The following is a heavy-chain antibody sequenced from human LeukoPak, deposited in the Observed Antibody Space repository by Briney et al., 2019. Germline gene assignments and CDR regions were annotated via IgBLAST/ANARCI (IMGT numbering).Heavy chain of an antibody. J-gene: IGHJ6*03. CDR3: ARDQGTVLLWFGYYMDV. V-gene: IGHV1-69*13. Sequence: SMKVSCKASGGTFSSYAISWVRQAPGQGLEWMGGSIPIFGTANYAQKFQCRVTITADESTSKAYMELSSLRSEDTAVYYCARDQGTVLLWFGYYMDVWGKGTTVTVSS. D-gene: IGHD3-10*01. CDR2: SIPIFGTA. CDR1: GGTFSSYA.